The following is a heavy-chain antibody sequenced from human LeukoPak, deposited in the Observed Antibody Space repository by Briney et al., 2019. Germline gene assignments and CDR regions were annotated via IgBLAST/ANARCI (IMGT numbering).Heavy chain of an antibody. J-gene: IGHJ4*02. CDR1: GYTFTSYG. CDR3: ARVRSSSSPLPFDY. V-gene: IGHV1-18*01. D-gene: IGHD6-6*01. Sequence: GASVKVSCKASGYTFTSYGISWVRQAPGQGLEWMGWISAYNGNTNYSQKLQGRVTMTTDTSTSTAYMELRSLRSDDTAVYYCARVRSSSSPLPFDYWGQGTLVTVSS. CDR2: ISAYNGNT.